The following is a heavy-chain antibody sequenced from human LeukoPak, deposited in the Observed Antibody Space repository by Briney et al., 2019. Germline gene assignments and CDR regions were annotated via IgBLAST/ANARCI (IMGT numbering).Heavy chain of an antibody. CDR3: ARDRLAGSGSTDYGMDV. J-gene: IGHJ6*02. V-gene: IGHV1-2*04. CDR1: GYTFTGYY. CDR2: INPNSGGT. D-gene: IGHD3-10*01. Sequence: ASVKVSCKASGYTFTGYYMHWVRQSPGQGLEWMGWINPNSGGTNYAQKFQGWVTMTRDTSISTAYMELSRLRSDDTAVYYCARDRLAGSGSTDYGMDVWGQGTTVTVSS.